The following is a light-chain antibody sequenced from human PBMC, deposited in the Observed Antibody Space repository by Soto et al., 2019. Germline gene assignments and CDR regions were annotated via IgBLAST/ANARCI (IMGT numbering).Light chain of an antibody. V-gene: IGLV1-40*01. Sequence: QSVLTQPPSVSGAPGQRVTISCSGSRSNIGRGYNVHWYQQLPGRAPKLLIYDNSNRPSGVPDRFSGSKSGTSASLAVTGIQADDEADYYCQSYDSSLSGWVFGGGTQLTVL. CDR3: QSYDSSLSGWV. J-gene: IGLJ3*02. CDR1: RSNIGRGYN. CDR2: DNS.